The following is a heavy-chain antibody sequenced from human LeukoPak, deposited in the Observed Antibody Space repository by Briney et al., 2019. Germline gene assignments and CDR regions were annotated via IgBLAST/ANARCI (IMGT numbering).Heavy chain of an antibody. CDR2: INHSGST. Sequence: WETLSLTCAVYGGSFSGYYWSWIRQPPGKGLEWIGEINHSGSTNYNPSLKSRVTISVDTSKNQFSLKLRSVTAADTAVYYCARVTGYVIEDYFDYWGQGTLVTVSS. V-gene: IGHV4-34*01. CDR1: GGSFSGYY. J-gene: IGHJ4*02. CDR3: ARVTGYVIEDYFDY. D-gene: IGHD3-22*01.